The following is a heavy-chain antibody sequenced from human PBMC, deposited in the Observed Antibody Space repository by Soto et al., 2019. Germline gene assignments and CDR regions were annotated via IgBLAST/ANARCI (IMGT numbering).Heavy chain of an antibody. V-gene: IGHV3-23*04. CDR2: ISVSGGTS. D-gene: IGHD1-26*01. CDR3: AKRPSALLTFDY. J-gene: IGHJ4*02. Sequence: EVQLVDSGGGLVQPGGSLRLSCAASGFIFSNYVMSWVRQAPGKGLEWVSSISVSGGTSYYADSVKGRFTISRDNSKNTLYLQMNSLRAEDTAIYYCAKRPSALLTFDYWGQGTLVTVSS. CDR1: GFIFSNYV.